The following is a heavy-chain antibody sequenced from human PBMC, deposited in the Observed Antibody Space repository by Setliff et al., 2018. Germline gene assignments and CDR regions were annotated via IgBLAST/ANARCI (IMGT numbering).Heavy chain of an antibody. Sequence: KPSETLSLTCIVTGDSVTSDSYYWGWVRQPPGKGLEWVGSVSYSGSPYHNPSLKSRVSLSLDTSENQFSLTLTPVTAADAAVYYCVRQTSHAGIVIPYYYYFYMDVWGTGTTVTVS. CDR1: GDSVTSDSYY. V-gene: IGHV4-39*01. CDR2: VSYSGSP. CDR3: VRQTSHAGIVIPYYYYFYMDV. J-gene: IGHJ6*03. D-gene: IGHD1-1*01.